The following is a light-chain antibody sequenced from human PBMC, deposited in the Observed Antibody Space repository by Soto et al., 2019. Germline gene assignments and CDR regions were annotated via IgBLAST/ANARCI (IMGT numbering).Light chain of an antibody. Sequence: QAVVTQPPSVSAAPGQTVTIACSGSKSNIGKNYISWYQQLPGTAPKLVIYDINKRPSGIGDRFSGPKSGTSAALGITGLQTGDEAYYFCASWDTNLSAVVFGGGTKLTVL. J-gene: IGLJ3*02. CDR3: ASWDTNLSAVV. CDR2: DIN. CDR1: KSNIGKNY. V-gene: IGLV1-51*01.